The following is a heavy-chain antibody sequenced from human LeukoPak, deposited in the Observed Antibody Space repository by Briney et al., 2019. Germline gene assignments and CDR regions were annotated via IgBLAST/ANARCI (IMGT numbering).Heavy chain of an antibody. CDR1: GYTFSNYN. CDR2: VNPSGDST. D-gene: IGHD3-10*01. Sequence: ASVKVSCKASGYTFSNYNIHWLRQAPGQGLEWMGIVNPSGDSTNYAQNFQGRVTMTGDTSTSTVYMELSSLRSEDTAVYYCAADIKTYYYGSGSVGSYYFDYWGQGTLVTVSS. CDR3: AADIKTYYYGSGSVGSYYFDY. V-gene: IGHV1-46*01. J-gene: IGHJ4*02.